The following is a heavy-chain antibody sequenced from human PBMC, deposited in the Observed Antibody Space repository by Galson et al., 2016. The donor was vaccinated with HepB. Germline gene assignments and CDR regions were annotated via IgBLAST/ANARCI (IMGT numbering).Heavy chain of an antibody. CDR3: ARQYNGTFSAWFDP. V-gene: IGHV5-51*01. J-gene: IGHJ5*02. Sequence: QSGAEVKKPGESLKISCKDSGYIFTNYYIGWVRQMPGKGLEWMGIIYPDESDIRYSPSLQGQVTISADKSINTAYLQWSSLKASDTAIYYCARQYNGTFSAWFDPWGQGILITVSS. CDR1: GYIFTNYY. CDR2: IYPDESDI. D-gene: IGHD1-26*01.